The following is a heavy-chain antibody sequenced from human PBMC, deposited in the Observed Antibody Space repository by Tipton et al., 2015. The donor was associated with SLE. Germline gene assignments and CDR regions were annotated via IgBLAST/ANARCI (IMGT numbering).Heavy chain of an antibody. V-gene: IGHV5-10-1*01. D-gene: IGHD2-21*02. Sequence: QLVQSGAEVKKPGESLKISCKGSGYSFTSYWIGWVRQMPGKGLEWMGSIAPTASYTNYSPTIQGHVTISADKSISTAYLQWSSLKASDTAIYYCARLAIVTALILSTDSWGQGSLVTVSS. CDR3: ARLAIVTALILSTDS. CDR2: IAPTASYT. CDR1: GYSFTSYW. J-gene: IGHJ4*02.